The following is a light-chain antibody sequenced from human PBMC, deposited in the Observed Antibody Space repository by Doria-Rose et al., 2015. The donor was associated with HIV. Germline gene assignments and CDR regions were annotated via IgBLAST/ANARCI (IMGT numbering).Light chain of an antibody. CDR2: GAS. CDR1: QSVSTD. V-gene: IGKV3-15*01. Sequence: TQSPETLSVSPGESATLSCRASQSVSTDLAWYQHKPGQAPRLLIWGASTRATGIPAKFSGSGSGTEFTLTISSLQSEDFAIYFCHQYNNWPTFGQGTRLDIK. CDR3: HQYNNWPT. J-gene: IGKJ5*01.